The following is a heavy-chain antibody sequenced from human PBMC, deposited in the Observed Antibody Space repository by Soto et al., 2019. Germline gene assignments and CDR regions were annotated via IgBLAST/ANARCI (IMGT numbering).Heavy chain of an antibody. CDR3: ARDEAPFQLLGWFDP. Sequence: PSETLSLTCTVSGGSISGYYLSWIRQPPGKGLEWIGYIYYTGSTNYSPSLRSRVTISVDTSKNQFSLKLSAVTAADTAVYYCARDEAPFQLLGWFDPWGQGTLVTVSS. CDR1: GGSISGYY. J-gene: IGHJ5*02. V-gene: IGHV4-59*12. D-gene: IGHD2-2*01. CDR2: IYYTGST.